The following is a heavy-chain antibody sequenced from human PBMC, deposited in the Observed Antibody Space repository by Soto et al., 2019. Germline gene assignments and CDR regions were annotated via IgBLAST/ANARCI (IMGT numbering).Heavy chain of an antibody. J-gene: IGHJ4*02. CDR2: IPPGGGDT. Sequence: EVQLLESGGGLAQPGGSLRLSCAVSGFTFSSFAMTWVRQAPGKGLEWVAAIPPGGGDTYYADSVKGRFTISRDNSKSTLYLQMNSLRAEDTAVYFCAKDSPLTGNYLDLDYWGQGTLVTVSS. CDR1: GFTFSSFA. CDR3: AKDSPLTGNYLDLDY. V-gene: IGHV3-23*01. D-gene: IGHD2-8*02.